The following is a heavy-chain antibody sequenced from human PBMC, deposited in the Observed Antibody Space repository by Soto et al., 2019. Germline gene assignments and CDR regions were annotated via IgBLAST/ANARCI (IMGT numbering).Heavy chain of an antibody. J-gene: IGHJ6*02. Sequence: SQTLSLTCAISGDSVSSNSAAWNWIRQSPSRGLEWLGRTYYRSKWYNDYAVSVKSRITINPDTSKNQFSLQLNSVTPEDTAVYYCARDRIAVVSLDYYYYGMYVWGQGTTVTVSS. CDR2: TYYRSKWYN. V-gene: IGHV6-1*01. CDR1: GDSVSSNSAA. D-gene: IGHD6-19*01. CDR3: ARDRIAVVSLDYYYYGMYV.